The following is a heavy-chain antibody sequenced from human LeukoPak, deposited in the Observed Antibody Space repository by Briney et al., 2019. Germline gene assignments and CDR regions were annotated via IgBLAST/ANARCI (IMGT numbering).Heavy chain of an antibody. Sequence: PSETLSLTCAVSGGSISSSNWWSWVRQPPGKGLEWIGKIYHSGSTNYNPSLKSRVTISVDKSKNQLSLKLSSVTAADTAVYYCATEGGGRYCSGGSCAYYYYGMDVWGQGTTVTVSS. J-gene: IGHJ6*02. D-gene: IGHD2-15*01. CDR1: GGSISSSNW. CDR3: ATEGGGRYCSGGSCAYYYYGMDV. CDR2: IYHSGST. V-gene: IGHV4-4*02.